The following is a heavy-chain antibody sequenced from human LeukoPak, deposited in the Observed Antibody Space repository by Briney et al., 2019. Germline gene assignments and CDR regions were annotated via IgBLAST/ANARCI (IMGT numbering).Heavy chain of an antibody. J-gene: IGHJ6*03. CDR3: TTDHEQLVRYYYYYMDV. CDR1: GFTFSSYA. CDR2: IKSKTDGGTA. D-gene: IGHD6-6*01. V-gene: IGHV3-15*01. Sequence: GGSLRLSCAASGFTFSSYAMSWVRQAPGKGLEWVGRIKSKTDGGTADYAAPVKGRFTISRDDSKNTLYLQMNSLKTEDTAVYYCTTDHEQLVRYYYYYMDVWGKGTTVTVSS.